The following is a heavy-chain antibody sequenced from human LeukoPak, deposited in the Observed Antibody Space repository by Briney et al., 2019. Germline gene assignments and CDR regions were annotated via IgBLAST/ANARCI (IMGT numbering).Heavy chain of an antibody. CDR2: IYHSGST. D-gene: IGHD5-18*01. V-gene: IGHV4-4*02. Sequence: SETLSLTCAVSGGSISSSNWWSWVRQPPEKGLEWIGEIYHSGSTNYNPSLKSRVTISVDKSKNQFSLKLSSVTAADTAVYYCARDISGTAMVTNFDYWGQGTLVTVSS. CDR3: ARDISGTAMVTNFDY. J-gene: IGHJ4*02. CDR1: GGSISSSNW.